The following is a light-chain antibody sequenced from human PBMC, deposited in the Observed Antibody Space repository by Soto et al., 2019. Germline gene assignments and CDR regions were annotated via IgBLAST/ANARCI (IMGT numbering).Light chain of an antibody. CDR2: GAS. V-gene: IGKV1-39*01. J-gene: IGKJ2*01. Sequence: DIQMTQSPSSLSASVGDRVTITCRASQIISSFLNWYQQEAGKAPKLLIYGASSLQRGVPSRFSGGGSGTAFTLTISSLQPEDFATYYCQQSYSTPYTFGQGTELEIK. CDR1: QIISSF. CDR3: QQSYSTPYT.